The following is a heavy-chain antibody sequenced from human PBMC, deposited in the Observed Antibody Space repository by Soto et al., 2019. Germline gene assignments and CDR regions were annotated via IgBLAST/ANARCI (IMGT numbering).Heavy chain of an antibody. CDR3: VKDHQEAAMVGYFDY. D-gene: IGHD2-2*01. V-gene: IGHV3-64D*06. CDR2: ISSNGGST. CDR1: GFTFSSYA. J-gene: IGHJ4*02. Sequence: PGESLKISCSASGFTFSSYAMHWVRQAPGKGLEYVSAISSNGGSTYYADSVKGRFTISRDNSKNTLYLQMSSLRAEDTAVYYCVKDHQEAAMVGYFDYWGQGTLVTVSS.